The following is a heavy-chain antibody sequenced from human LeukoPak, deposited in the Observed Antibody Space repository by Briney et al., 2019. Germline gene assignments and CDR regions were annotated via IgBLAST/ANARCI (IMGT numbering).Heavy chain of an antibody. CDR1: GFSISSGYY. J-gene: IGHJ3*02. Sequence: SETLSLTCAVSGFSISSGYYWGWIRQPPGKGLELIAQIFYSGTTNYSPSLKSRVTISLDTSKNQFSMKLTSVTAADTAVYYCARRMATISDTFDIWGQGTMVTVSS. V-gene: IGHV4-61*01. CDR2: IFYSGTT. CDR3: ARRMATISDTFDI. D-gene: IGHD5-24*01.